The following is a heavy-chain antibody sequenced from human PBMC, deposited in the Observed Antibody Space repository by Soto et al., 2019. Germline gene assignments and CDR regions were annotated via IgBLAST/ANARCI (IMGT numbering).Heavy chain of an antibody. D-gene: IGHD4-4*01. CDR3: ARIAMAYIK. CDR1: GASIRIGGYY. J-gene: IGHJ4*02. Sequence: PSETLSLTCSVSGASIRIGGYYLSWLRQSPGKGLEWIGHIYYTGSTFYSPSLKSRLTISLDTSKNQFSLDLRSVTAADTAMYYCARIAMAYIKWGRGTLVTVSS. V-gene: IGHV4-31*03. CDR2: IYYTGST.